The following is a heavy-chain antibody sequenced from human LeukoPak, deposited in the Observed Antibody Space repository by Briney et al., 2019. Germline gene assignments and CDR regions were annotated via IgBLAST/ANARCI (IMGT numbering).Heavy chain of an antibody. V-gene: IGHV3-15*01. CDR1: GFTFTNAW. D-gene: IGHD3-10*01. CDR3: ATDLGLSMIRGVIVH. Sequence: RPGGSLRLSCEASGFTFTNAWMTWVRQAPGKGLEWVGRIKSKGDRETTDYAAPVEGRFIMSRDDSKATLFLQMYSLNADDTAVYYCATDLGLSMIRGVIVHWGPGALVTVSS. J-gene: IGHJ4*02. CDR2: IKSKGDRETT.